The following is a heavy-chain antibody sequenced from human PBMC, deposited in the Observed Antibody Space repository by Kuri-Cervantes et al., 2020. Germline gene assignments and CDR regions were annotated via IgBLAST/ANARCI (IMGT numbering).Heavy chain of an antibody. CDR1: GFTFSSYA. CDR2: IWYDGSNK. CDR3: ASVARPLGY. Sequence: GESLKISCAASGFTFSSYATHWVRQGPGKGLEWVAVIWYDGSNKYHADSVKGRFTISRDNSKNTLYLQMNSLRAEDTAVYYCASVARPLGYWGQGTLVTVSS. J-gene: IGHJ4*02. D-gene: IGHD6-6*01. V-gene: IGHV3-30*07.